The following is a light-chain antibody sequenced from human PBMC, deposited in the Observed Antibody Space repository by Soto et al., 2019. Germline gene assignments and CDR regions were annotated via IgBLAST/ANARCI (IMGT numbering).Light chain of an antibody. CDR1: QSVSSSS. V-gene: IGKV3-20*01. CDR3: QRYGSATRT. CDR2: GAS. Sequence: EIVLTQSPGTLSLSPGERATLSCRASQSVSSSSLAWYQQKPGQAPRLLIYGASSRATGIPDRFSGSGSGTDFTLTISKLEPEDFAVYYCQRYGSATRTSGQGPGWIS. J-gene: IGKJ1*01.